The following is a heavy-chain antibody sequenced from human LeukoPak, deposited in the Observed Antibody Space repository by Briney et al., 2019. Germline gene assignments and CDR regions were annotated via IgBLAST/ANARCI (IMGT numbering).Heavy chain of an antibody. J-gene: IGHJ6*03. V-gene: IGHV1-2*02. CDR2: INPNSGGT. CDR3: ARDQGWDIVLVVAATASPKNYMDV. CDR1: GYTFTGYY. D-gene: IGHD2-15*01. Sequence: ASVKVSCKASGYTFTGYYMHWVRQAPGQGLEWMGWINPNSGGTHYAQKFQGRVTMTRETSISTAYMELSRLRSDNTDVYYCARDQGWDIVLVVAATASPKNYMDVWGKGTTVTVSS.